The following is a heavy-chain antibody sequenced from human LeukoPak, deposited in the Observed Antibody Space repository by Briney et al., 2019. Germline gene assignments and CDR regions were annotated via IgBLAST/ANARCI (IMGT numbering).Heavy chain of an antibody. D-gene: IGHD1-26*01. J-gene: IGHJ4*02. V-gene: IGHV4-61*02. CDR2: IYTSGST. Sequence: SQTLSLTCTVSGGSISSASYYWSWIRQPAGMGLEWIGRIYTSGSTNYNPSLKSRVTISVDTSKDQFSLKLSSVTAADTAVYYCASELRGSRPLDYWGQGTLVTVSS. CDR1: GGSISSASYY. CDR3: ASELRGSRPLDY.